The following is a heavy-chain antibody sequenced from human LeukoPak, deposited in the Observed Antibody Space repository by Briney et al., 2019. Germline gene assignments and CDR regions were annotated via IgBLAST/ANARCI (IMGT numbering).Heavy chain of an antibody. D-gene: IGHD4-11*01. CDR2: IYYNGNT. CDR3: ARDYSNYISDY. J-gene: IGHJ4*02. V-gene: IGHV4-59*01. CDR1: GGSISTYY. Sequence: PSETLSLTCTVSGGSISTYYWSWLRQPPGKGLEWIGYIYYNGNTNYNPSLKSRVSMSIDTSKNQFSLNLASVTAADTAVYYCARDYSNYISDYWGQGTLVTVSS.